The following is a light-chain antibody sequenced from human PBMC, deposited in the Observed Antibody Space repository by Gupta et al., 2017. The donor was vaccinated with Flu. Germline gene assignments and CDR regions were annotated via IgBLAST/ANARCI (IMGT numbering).Light chain of an antibody. CDR3: CSSGGSFTFV. V-gene: IGLV2-11*02. CDR2: YVA. J-gene: IGLJ2*01. Sequence: SVAHSCTSASSGVELYDYDACWQQQKQEQPKVLIFYVANQRPAVLDGFSCSKSGNKASLTITGVQTEDEADYYCCSSGGSFTFVFGGGTKLTVL. CDR1: SSGVELYDY.